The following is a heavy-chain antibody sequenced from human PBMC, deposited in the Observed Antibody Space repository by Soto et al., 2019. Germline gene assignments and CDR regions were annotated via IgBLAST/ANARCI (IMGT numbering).Heavy chain of an antibody. V-gene: IGHV3-30*03. J-gene: IGHJ5*02. D-gene: IGHD6-19*01. CDR2: ISYDGSNK. CDR1: VLTFSSYG. CDR3: ARVAYVAVAELFWFDP. Sequence: GSLRLSCAASVLTFSSYGMHWVRQAPGKGLEWVAVISYDGSNKYYADSVKGRFTISRDNSKNTLYLQMNSLRSEDTAVYYCARVAYVAVAELFWFDPWGQGTLVTVSS.